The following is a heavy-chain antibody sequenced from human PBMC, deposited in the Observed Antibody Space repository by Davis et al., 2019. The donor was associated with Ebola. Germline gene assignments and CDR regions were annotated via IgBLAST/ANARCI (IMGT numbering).Heavy chain of an antibody. Sequence: HTGGSLRLSCTASGFSFDVYGMSWVRQAPGKGLVWVSRINSDGSTTGYADSVKGRFTISRDNAKNTLYLQMNSLRAEDTALYYCASAGLGGGYNYWGQGTLVTVSS. V-gene: IGHV3-74*01. D-gene: IGHD5-12*01. CDR2: INSDGSTT. CDR3: ASAGLGGGYNY. J-gene: IGHJ4*02. CDR1: GFSFDVYG.